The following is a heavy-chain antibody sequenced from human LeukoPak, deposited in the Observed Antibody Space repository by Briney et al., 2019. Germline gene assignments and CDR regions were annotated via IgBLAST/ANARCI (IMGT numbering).Heavy chain of an antibody. D-gene: IGHD3-3*01. J-gene: IGHJ4*02. V-gene: IGHV1-2*02. CDR1: GYTFTGYY. CDR3: ARAHNYDFWSGAYYFDY. CDR2: INPNSGGT. Sequence: GASVKVSCKASGYTFTGYYMHWVRQAPGQGLEWMGWINPNSGGTNYAQKFQGRVTMTRDTSISAAYMELSRLRSDDTAVYYCARAHNYDFWSGAYYFDYWGQGTLVTVSS.